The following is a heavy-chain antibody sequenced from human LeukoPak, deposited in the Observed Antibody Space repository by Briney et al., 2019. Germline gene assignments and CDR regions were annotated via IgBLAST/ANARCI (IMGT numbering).Heavy chain of an antibody. J-gene: IGHJ5*02. CDR2: XXXXXXX. CDR3: ASSLYYYDSSGYYYRPKYNWFDP. Sequence: SETLSLTCTVSXXXXSXSXYXWGWIXXXXXXGXXXXXXXXXXXXXYYNPSLKSRVTISVDTSKNQFSLKLSSVTAADTAVYYCASSLYYYDSSGYYYRPKYNWFDPWGQGTLVTVSS. D-gene: IGHD3-22*01. CDR1: XXXXSXSXYX. V-gene: IGHV4-39*01.